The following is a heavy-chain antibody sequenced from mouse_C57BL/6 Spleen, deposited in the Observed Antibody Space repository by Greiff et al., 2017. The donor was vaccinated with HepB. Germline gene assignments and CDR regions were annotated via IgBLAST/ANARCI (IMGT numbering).Heavy chain of an antibody. V-gene: IGHV5-6*01. Sequence: EVQGVESGGDLVKPGGSLKLSCAASGFTFSSYGMSWVRQTPDKRLEWVATISSGGSYTYYPDSVKGRFTISRDNAKNTLYLQMSILKSEDTAMYYCARLDYDAWFAYWGQGTLVTVSA. CDR1: GFTFSSYG. J-gene: IGHJ3*01. CDR2: ISSGGSYT. CDR3: ARLDYDAWFAY. D-gene: IGHD2-4*01.